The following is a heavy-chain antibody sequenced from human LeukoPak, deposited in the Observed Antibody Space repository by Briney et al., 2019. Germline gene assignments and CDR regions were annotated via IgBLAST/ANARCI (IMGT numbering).Heavy chain of an antibody. V-gene: IGHV1-3*01. CDR2: ARAGPTET. J-gene: IGHJ4*02. Sequence: ASVKVSCKASGYTFSAYAVHWVRQAPGQSLEWMGWARAGPTETPYSQKFQGRVTITRDASANIAYMELTSLRSEDTAVYYCARGDGFTLDFWGQGTPVTASS. D-gene: IGHD5-24*01. CDR1: GYTFSAYA. CDR3: ARGDGFTLDF.